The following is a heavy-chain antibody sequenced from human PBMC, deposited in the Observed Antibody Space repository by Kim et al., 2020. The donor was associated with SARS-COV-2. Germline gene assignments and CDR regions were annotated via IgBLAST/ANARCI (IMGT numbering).Heavy chain of an antibody. D-gene: IGHD5-12*01. Sequence: GGSLRLSCAASGFTFSSYSMNWVRQAPGKGLEWVSSISYSDINKYYADSVKGRFTISRDNAKNSLYLQMNSMRAEDTAVYYCARGGTIFDWGQGTLMTVS. CDR2: ISYSDINK. V-gene: IGHV3-21*01. CDR1: GFTFSSYS. CDR3: ARGGTIFD. J-gene: IGHJ1*01.